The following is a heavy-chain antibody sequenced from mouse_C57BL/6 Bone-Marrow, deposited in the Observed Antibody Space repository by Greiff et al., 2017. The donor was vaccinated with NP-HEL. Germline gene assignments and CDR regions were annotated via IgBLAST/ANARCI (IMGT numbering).Heavy chain of an antibody. CDR3: ERGDGYSFDY. Sequence: QVQLQQPGAELVKPGASVKLSCKASGYTFTSYWMHWVKQRPGQGLEWIGMIHPNSGSTNYNEKFKSKATLTADKSSSTAYMQLSSLTSEDSAAYYCERGDGYSFDYGGQGTVVTVSA. CDR2: IHPNSGST. D-gene: IGHD2-3*01. CDR1: GYTFTSYW. J-gene: IGHJ3*01. V-gene: IGHV1-64*01.